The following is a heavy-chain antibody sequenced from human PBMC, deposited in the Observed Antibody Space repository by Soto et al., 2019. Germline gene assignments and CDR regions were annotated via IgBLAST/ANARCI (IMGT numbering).Heavy chain of an antibody. Sequence: EAQLVESGGGLVQPGGSLRLSCAASRLTFSNYWMSWVRQAPGKGLEWVANIKQDGSEIYYVNSVKGRFTISRDNARNSLFLKMNSLRVDDTAVYYCARVRTVNFYGMDVWGQGTTVTVSS. CDR2: IKQDGSEI. CDR3: ARVRTVNFYGMDV. J-gene: IGHJ6*02. V-gene: IGHV3-7*05. CDR1: RLTFSNYW.